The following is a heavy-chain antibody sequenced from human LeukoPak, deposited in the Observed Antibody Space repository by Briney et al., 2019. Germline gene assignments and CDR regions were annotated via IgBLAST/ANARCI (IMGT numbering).Heavy chain of an antibody. D-gene: IGHD3-22*01. J-gene: IGHJ4*02. V-gene: IGHV1-69*05. CDR2: IIPIFGTA. Sequence: SVKVSCKASGGTFSSYAISWVRQAPGQGLEWMGGIIPIFGTANYAQKFQGRVTITTDESTSTAYMELSSLRSEGTAVYYCATPGHYYDSSGYLWGQGTLVTVSS. CDR1: GGTFSSYA. CDR3: ATPGHYYDSSGYL.